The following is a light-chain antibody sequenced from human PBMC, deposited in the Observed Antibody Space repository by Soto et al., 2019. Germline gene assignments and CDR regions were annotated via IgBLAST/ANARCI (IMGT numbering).Light chain of an antibody. V-gene: IGKV3-15*01. CDR2: AVS. Sequence: EIVLKQSPGTLSVSPGERVTLSCRASQSITTNLAWYQQRPGQAPRLLMSAVSTRATGIPARFSGSGSGTEFTLTISSLQSEDVAIYYCKQYYTWPPRLPFGQRRLLAV. CDR1: QSITTN. J-gene: IGKJ5*01. CDR3: KQYYTWPPRLP.